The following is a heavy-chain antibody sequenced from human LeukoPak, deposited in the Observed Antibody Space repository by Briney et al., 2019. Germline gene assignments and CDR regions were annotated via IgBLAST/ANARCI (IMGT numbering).Heavy chain of an antibody. CDR3: ARDKGFMVRGVINYGMDV. J-gene: IGHJ6*02. CDR1: GGSISSYY. V-gene: IGHV4-4*07. Sequence: PSETLSLTCTVSGGSISSYYGSWIRQPAGKGLEWIGRIYISGSTNYNPSLKSRVTMSADTSKNQFSLKLTSVTAADTAVYYCARDKGFMVRGVINYGMDVWGQGTTVTVSS. D-gene: IGHD3-10*01. CDR2: IYISGST.